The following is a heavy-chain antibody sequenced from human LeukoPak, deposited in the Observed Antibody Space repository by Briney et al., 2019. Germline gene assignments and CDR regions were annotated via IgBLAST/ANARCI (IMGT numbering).Heavy chain of an antibody. V-gene: IGHV3-49*04. CDR2: IRSKAYGGTT. CDR3: TRDRSWLHLLY. D-gene: IGHD5-24*01. Sequence: PGGSLRLSCTASGFTFGDYAMSWVRQAPGKGLEWVGFIRSKAYGGTTEYAASVKGRFTISRDDSKSIAYLQMNSLKTEDTAVYYCTRDRSWLHLLYWGQGTLVTVSS. CDR1: GFTFGDYA. J-gene: IGHJ4*02.